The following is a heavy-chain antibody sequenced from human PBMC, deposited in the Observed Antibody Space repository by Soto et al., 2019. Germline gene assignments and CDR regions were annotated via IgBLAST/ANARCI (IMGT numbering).Heavy chain of an antibody. J-gene: IGHJ4*02. Sequence: EVQLVESGGGLVKPGGSLRLSCAASGFAFSNTWMNWVRQAPGKGLEWVGRIKSKPDGGTPDYAAPVKGRFPISRDDSGNTLYLQMNSLNTEDTAVYFCTTDRRVGTRPGGAGDWGPGTLVIVSS. V-gene: IGHV3-15*07. CDR1: GFAFSNTW. CDR2: IKSKPDGGTP. D-gene: IGHD1-26*01. CDR3: TTDRRVGTRPGGAGD.